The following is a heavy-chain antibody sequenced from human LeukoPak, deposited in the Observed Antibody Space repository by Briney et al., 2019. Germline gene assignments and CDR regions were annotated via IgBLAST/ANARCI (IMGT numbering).Heavy chain of an antibody. V-gene: IGHV3-21*01. J-gene: IGHJ4*02. Sequence: PGGSLRLSCAASGFTFSSYTMNWLRQAPGKGLEWVSSISSSSSYIYYADSVKGRFTISRDNAKNSLYLQMNSLRAEDTAVYYCARHLRGWYYFDYWGQGTLVTVSS. CDR2: ISSSSSYI. D-gene: IGHD6-19*01. CDR1: GFTFSSYT. CDR3: ARHLRGWYYFDY.